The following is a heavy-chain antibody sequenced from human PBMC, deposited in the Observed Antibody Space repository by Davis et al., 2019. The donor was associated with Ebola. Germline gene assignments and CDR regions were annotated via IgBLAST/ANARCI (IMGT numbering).Heavy chain of an antibody. CDR3: ARGSDYVWGKDDF. CDR2: INHSGNT. Sequence: MPGGSLRLSCAVYGGSFSGYYWSWIRQSPGKGLEWIGEINHSGNTKYNPSLRSRVSISVDTSKNQFSLSVTSLTAADTAVYYCARGSDYVWGKDDFWGQGTLVTVSS. CDR1: GGSFSGYY. V-gene: IGHV4-34*01. D-gene: IGHD3-16*01. J-gene: IGHJ4*02.